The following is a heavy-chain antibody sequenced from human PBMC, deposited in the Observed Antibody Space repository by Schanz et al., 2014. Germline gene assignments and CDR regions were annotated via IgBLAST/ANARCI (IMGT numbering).Heavy chain of an antibody. J-gene: IGHJ3*02. D-gene: IGHD3-22*01. CDR3: AKYIYVIVQRHDALHI. CDR2: VIPIFHTA. V-gene: IGHV1-69*13. CDR1: RVTFSSYA. Sequence: KKPGSSVKFSCKASRVTFSSYAISSARQAPGQGLEWMGGVIPIFHTANYAQEFQGRVPITADESTSTAYMELSSLRSEDTDMYYRAKYIYVIVQRHDALHICGQGTMNDVSS.